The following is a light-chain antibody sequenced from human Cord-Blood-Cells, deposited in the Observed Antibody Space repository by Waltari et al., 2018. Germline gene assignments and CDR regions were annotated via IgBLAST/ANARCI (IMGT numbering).Light chain of an antibody. CDR3: SSYTSSSTVV. Sequence: SALTQPASVSGSPGQSFTISCTGTSSDVGGSNSVSWYQQHPCNSPKLMIYDVSNRPSGVSNRFSGSKSGNTASLTISGLQAEDEADYYCSSYTSSSTVVFGGGTKLTVL. V-gene: IGLV2-14*01. J-gene: IGLJ2*01. CDR2: DVS. CDR1: SSDVGGSNS.